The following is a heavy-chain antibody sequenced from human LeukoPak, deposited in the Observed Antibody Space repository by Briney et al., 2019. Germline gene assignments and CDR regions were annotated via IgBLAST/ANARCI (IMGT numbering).Heavy chain of an antibody. Sequence: GGSLRLSCAASGFAFSGYWMHWVRQAPGKGLVCVSRINSDGSGTRYADSVKGRFTISRDNAKNTLYLQMNSLRAEDTAVYYCARGRGNYYANWFDPWGQGTLVTVSS. V-gene: IGHV3-74*01. D-gene: IGHD1-26*01. J-gene: IGHJ5*02. CDR3: ARGRGNYYANWFDP. CDR2: INSDGSGT. CDR1: GFAFSGYW.